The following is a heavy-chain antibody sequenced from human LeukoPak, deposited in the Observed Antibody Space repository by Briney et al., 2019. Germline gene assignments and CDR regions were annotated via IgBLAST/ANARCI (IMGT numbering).Heavy chain of an antibody. D-gene: IGHD3-10*01. Sequence: SVKVSCKASGGTFSSYTISWVRQAPGHGLEWMGRIIPILGIANYAQKFQGRVTITADKSTSTAYMELSSLRSEDTAVYYCARESSPAYYYMDVWGKGTTVTVSS. V-gene: IGHV1-69*02. CDR3: ARESSPAYYYMDV. J-gene: IGHJ6*03. CDR2: IIPILGIA. CDR1: GGTFSSYT.